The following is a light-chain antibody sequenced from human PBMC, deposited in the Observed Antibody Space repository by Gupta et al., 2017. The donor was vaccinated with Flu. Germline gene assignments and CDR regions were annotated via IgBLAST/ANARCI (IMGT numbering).Light chain of an antibody. CDR1: SSDVGGSHS. J-gene: IGLJ1*01. Sequence: SVLTQPASVSGSPGQSIIISSAGSSSDVGGSHSVSWYQQHPGKGPKLLIYEVTKRPSGVSSRFSGSKSGNTASLTISGLQADDEADFYCSSYTDGTTLYVFGTGTKVTVL. CDR3: SSYTDGTTLYV. CDR2: EVT. V-gene: IGLV2-14*01.